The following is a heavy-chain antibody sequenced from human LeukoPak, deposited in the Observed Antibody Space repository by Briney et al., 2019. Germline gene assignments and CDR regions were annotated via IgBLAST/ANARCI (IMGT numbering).Heavy chain of an antibody. V-gene: IGHV1-8*01. CDR3: AREVAGTEYYYYYYGMDV. Sequence: ASVKVSCKASGYTFTSYDINWVRQATGQGLEWMGWMNPNSGNTGYAQKFQGRVTMTRNTSISTAYMELSSLRSEDTAVYYCAREVAGTEYYYYYYGMDVWGQGTTVTVSS. CDR1: GYTFTSYD. D-gene: IGHD6-19*01. CDR2: MNPNSGNT. J-gene: IGHJ6*02.